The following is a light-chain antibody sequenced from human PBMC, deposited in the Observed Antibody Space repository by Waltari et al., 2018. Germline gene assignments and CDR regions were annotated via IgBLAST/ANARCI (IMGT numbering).Light chain of an antibody. Sequence: IVMTQSLATLSVSPGERATLSCRASQSVSSNLAWYQQKPGQAPRLLIYGASTRATGIPARFSGSGSGTEFTLTISSLQSEDFAVYYCQQYNNWPPKTFGQGTKVEIK. V-gene: IGKV3-15*01. J-gene: IGKJ1*01. CDR3: QQYNNWPPKT. CDR2: GAS. CDR1: QSVSSN.